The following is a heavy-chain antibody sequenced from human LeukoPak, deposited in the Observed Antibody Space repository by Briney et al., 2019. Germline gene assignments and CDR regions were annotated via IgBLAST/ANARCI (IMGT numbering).Heavy chain of an antibody. CDR2: IYYSGST. D-gene: IGHD3-16*01. J-gene: IGHJ5*02. V-gene: IGHV4-31*01. CDR3: ARFQPGLGFDP. Sequence: NPSQTLSLTCTVSGGSISSGGYYWRWIGQHPGKGLEWIGYIYYSGSTYYNPSSKSLITISVDTSKTHFSLRLISLAAADAALYYCARFQPGLGFDPWGQGTLVTVSS. CDR1: GGSISSGGYY.